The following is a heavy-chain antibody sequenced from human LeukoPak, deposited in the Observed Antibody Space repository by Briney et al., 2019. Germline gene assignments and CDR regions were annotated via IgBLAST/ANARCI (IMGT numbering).Heavy chain of an antibody. D-gene: IGHD4-23*01. CDR1: GYTFTSYG. Sequence: ASVKVSCKASGYTFTSYGISWVRQAPGQGLEWMGWISAYNGNTNYAQKLQGRVTMTTDTSTSTAYMELRSLRSDDTAVYYCARESDYGGNPSDYYYYYYMDVWGKGTTVTVSS. J-gene: IGHJ6*03. CDR3: ARESDYGGNPSDYYYYYYMDV. CDR2: ISAYNGNT. V-gene: IGHV1-18*01.